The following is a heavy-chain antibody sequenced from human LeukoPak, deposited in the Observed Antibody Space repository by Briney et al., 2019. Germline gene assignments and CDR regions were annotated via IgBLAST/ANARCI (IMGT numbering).Heavy chain of an antibody. Sequence: GESLKISCKGSGYSFTSYWIGWVRQMPGKGLEWMGIIYPGDSDTRYSPSFQGQVTISAGKSISTAYLQWSSLKASDTAMYYCATLGGDGYNYGYFDYWGQGTLVTVSS. CDR2: IYPGDSDT. J-gene: IGHJ4*02. CDR3: ATLGGDGYNYGYFDY. V-gene: IGHV5-51*01. CDR1: GYSFTSYW. D-gene: IGHD5-24*01.